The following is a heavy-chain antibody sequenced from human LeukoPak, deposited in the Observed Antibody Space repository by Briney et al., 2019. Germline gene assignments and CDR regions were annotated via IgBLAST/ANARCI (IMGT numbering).Heavy chain of an antibody. CDR3: ARGAYNGDNWHFDL. J-gene: IGHJ2*01. CDR1: GFTLRMYD. Sequence: GGSLRLSCVASGFTLRMYDVHWVRLPAGEGLEWGSGFGTAGDTYYPDSVRGRFTISRENGKNSFYLQMNNLRVGDTAVYYCARGAYNGDNWHFDLWGRGTLVTVSS. D-gene: IGHD2-21*02. V-gene: IGHV3-13*01. CDR2: FGTAGDT.